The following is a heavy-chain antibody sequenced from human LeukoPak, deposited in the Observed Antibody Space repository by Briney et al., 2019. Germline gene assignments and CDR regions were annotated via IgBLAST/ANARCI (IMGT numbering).Heavy chain of an antibody. V-gene: IGHV1-8*01. J-gene: IGHJ5*02. CDR1: GYTFTSYD. CDR2: MNPNSGNT. Sequence: ASVKVSCKASGYTFTSYDINWARQATGQGLEWMGWMNPNSGNTGYAQKFQGRVTMTRNTSISTAYMELSSLRSEDTAVYYCARRYCSSTSCYNWFDPWGQGTLVTVSS. D-gene: IGHD2-2*01. CDR3: ARRYCSSTSCYNWFDP.